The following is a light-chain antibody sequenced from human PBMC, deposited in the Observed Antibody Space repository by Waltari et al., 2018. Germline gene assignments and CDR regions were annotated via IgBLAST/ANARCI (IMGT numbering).Light chain of an antibody. CDR3: MQSIELPT. J-gene: IGKJ5*01. CDR2: EGS. Sequence: VLTQTPPSMSVTPGQPASISCKSGDSLLHTDGKTYLYWYLQKSGQLPQLLIYEGSSRVAGVPGRISGSGSGTDFTLKISRVEAEDVGVYYCMQSIELPTFGQGTRLEIK. CDR1: DSLLHTDGKTY. V-gene: IGKV2D-29*02.